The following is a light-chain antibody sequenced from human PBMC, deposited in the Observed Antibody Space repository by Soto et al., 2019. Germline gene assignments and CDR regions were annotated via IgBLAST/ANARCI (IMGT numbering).Light chain of an antibody. Sequence: EIVMTQSPATLSVSPGESATLXXRASQSVSSNLAWYQQKPGQAPRLLIYGASTRATGIPARFSGSGSGTEFTLTISSLQSEDFAVYYCQQYNNWWTFGQGTKVDIK. V-gene: IGKV3-15*01. J-gene: IGKJ1*01. CDR1: QSVSSN. CDR3: QQYNNWWT. CDR2: GAS.